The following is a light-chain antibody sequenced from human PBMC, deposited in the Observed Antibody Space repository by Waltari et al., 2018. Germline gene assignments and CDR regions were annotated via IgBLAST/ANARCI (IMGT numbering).Light chain of an antibody. CDR2: EVS. Sequence: QSALTQPPSASGSPGQSVTISCTGTSSDVGGYNYVSWYQQHPVKAPKLMIYEVSKRPSGVPGRLSGTQSGNTASLTVSELQDEEEADDCCSSYAGSNHLVFGGGTMLTV. CDR3: SSYAGSNHLV. CDR1: SSDVGGYNY. V-gene: IGLV2-8*01. J-gene: IGLJ3*02.